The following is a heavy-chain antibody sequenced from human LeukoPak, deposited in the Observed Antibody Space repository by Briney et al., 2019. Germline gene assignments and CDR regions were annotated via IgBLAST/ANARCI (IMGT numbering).Heavy chain of an antibody. V-gene: IGHV4-39*07. CDR2: IYYSGST. Sequence: SETLSLTCTVSGGSISSSSYYWGWIRQPPGKGLEWIGSIYYSGSTYYNPSLKSRVTISVDTSKNQFSLKPSSVTAADTAVYYCARGLSSPPYYYYYMDVWGKGTTVTVSS. CDR3: ARGLSSPPYYYYYMDV. D-gene: IGHD6-13*01. J-gene: IGHJ6*03. CDR1: GGSISSSSYY.